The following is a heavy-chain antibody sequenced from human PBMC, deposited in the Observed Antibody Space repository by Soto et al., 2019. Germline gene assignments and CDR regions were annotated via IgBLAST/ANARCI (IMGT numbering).Heavy chain of an antibody. Sequence: SETLSLTCAVYGGSFSGYYWSWIRQPPGKGLEWIGEINHSGSTNYNPSLKSRVTISVDTSKNQFSLKLSSVTAADTAVYYCARGLGAYGSGSYYRKAFDIWGQGTMVTVSS. J-gene: IGHJ3*02. V-gene: IGHV4-34*01. D-gene: IGHD3-10*01. CDR2: INHSGST. CDR3: ARGLGAYGSGSYYRKAFDI. CDR1: GGSFSGYY.